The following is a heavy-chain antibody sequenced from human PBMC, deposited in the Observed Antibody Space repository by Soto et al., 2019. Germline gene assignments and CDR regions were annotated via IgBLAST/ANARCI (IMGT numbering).Heavy chain of an antibody. CDR3: AKDGSTNHITICGVVKSEDFDH. CDR2: ISGSGGST. CDR1: GFTFSSYA. J-gene: IGHJ1*01. V-gene: IGHV3-23*01. D-gene: IGHD3-3*01. Sequence: GGSLRLSCAASGFTFSSYAMSWVRQAQGKGLEWVSAISGSGGSTNYADSVKDRFTISRDNSKNTLYLQRNSLRAEDMAGYYCAKDGSTNHITICGVVKSEDFDHWGQGTLVTVSS.